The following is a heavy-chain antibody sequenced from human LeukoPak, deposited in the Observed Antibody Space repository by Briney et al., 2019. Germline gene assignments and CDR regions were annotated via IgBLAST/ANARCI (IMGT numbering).Heavy chain of an antibody. CDR1: GFTFSSYD. CDR2: ISSAGDT. Sequence: PGGSPRLSCAASGFTFSSYDMHWVRQGTGKGLEWVSAISSAGDTYYPDSVKGRFTISRESAKNSLYLQMNSLRAGDTAVYYCARGTYDYASGTYYPPDYWGQGTLVTVSS. D-gene: IGHD3-10*01. J-gene: IGHJ4*02. V-gene: IGHV3-13*01. CDR3: ARGTYDYASGTYYPPDY.